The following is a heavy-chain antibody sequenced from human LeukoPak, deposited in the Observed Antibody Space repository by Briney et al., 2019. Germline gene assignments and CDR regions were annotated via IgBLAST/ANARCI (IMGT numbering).Heavy chain of an antibody. CDR3: ATNPGIAVAGTRID. V-gene: IGHV3-23*01. CDR1: GFTFSSYA. J-gene: IGHJ4*02. D-gene: IGHD6-19*01. Sequence: GGSLRLSCAASGFTFSSYAMSWVRQAPGKGLEWVSAISGSGGSTYYADSVKARFTISRDNSKNTLYLQMNSLRAEDTAVYYCATNPGIAVAGTRIDWGQGTLVTVSS. CDR2: ISGSGGST.